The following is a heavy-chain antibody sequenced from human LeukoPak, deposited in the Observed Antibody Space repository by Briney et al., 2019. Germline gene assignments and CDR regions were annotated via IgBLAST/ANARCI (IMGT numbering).Heavy chain of an antibody. V-gene: IGHV3-23*01. D-gene: IGHD5-18*01. Sequence: GGSLRLSCAASGFTFSSYAMSWVRQAPGKGLEWVSAISGSGGGTYYADSVKGRFTISRDNSKNTLYLQMNSLRAEDTAVYYCARVDTATACYFDYWGQGTLVTVSS. J-gene: IGHJ4*02. CDR2: ISGSGGGT. CDR1: GFTFSSYA. CDR3: ARVDTATACYFDY.